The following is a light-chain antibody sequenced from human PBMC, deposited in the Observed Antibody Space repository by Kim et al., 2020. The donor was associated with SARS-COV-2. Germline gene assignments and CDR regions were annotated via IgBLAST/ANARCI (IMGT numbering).Light chain of an antibody. Sequence: GDRVTITCRAGQSISSYLNWYQQKPGKAPKLLSYAASSLQSGVPSRFSGSGSGTDFTLTISSLQPEDFATYYCQQSYSTPRTFGQGTKVDIK. V-gene: IGKV1-39*01. CDR2: AAS. CDR1: QSISSY. CDR3: QQSYSTPRT. J-gene: IGKJ1*01.